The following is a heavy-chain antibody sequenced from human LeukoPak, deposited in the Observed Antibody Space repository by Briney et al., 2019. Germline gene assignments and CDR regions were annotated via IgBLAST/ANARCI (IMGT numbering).Heavy chain of an antibody. CDR2: INPNSGGT. Sequence: ASVKVSCKASGYTFTGYYMHWVRQAPGQGLEWMGWINPNSGGTNYAQKSQGRVTMTRDTSISTAYMELSRLRSDDTAVYYCARLHPGIAAAGKEGFDYWGQGTLVTVSS. J-gene: IGHJ4*02. V-gene: IGHV1-2*02. CDR3: ARLHPGIAAAGKEGFDY. D-gene: IGHD6-13*01. CDR1: GYTFTGYY.